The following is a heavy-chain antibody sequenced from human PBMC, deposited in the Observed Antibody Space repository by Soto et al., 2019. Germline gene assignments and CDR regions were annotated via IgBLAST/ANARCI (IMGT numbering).Heavy chain of an antibody. CDR2: IYYSGSA. CDR1: GGSISSGGSY. V-gene: IGHV4-31*03. CDR3: ARSPYYYDSSGYYYTAFDI. J-gene: IGHJ3*02. D-gene: IGHD3-22*01. Sequence: QVQLQESGPGLVNSSQTLSLTCTVSGGSISSGGSYWSWIRQHPEKGLEWIGYIYYSGSAYYNPSLKSRVTMSVDTSKNQFSLKLSSLTAADTAVYYCARSPYYYDSSGYYYTAFDIWGQGTMVTVSS.